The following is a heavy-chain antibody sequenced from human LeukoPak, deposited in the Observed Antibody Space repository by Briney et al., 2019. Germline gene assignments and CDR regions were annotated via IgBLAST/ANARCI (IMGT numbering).Heavy chain of an antibody. CDR1: GFTFSSYA. J-gene: IGHJ4*02. CDR3: ARRAGAYSHPYDY. V-gene: IGHV3-30*14. D-gene: IGHD4/OR15-4a*01. CDR2: ISYDGSNK. Sequence: GGSLRLSCAASGFTFSSYAIHWVRQAPGKGLEWVAVISYDGSNKYYADSVKGRFTISRDNSKNTLYLQMNSLRAEDAAVYYCARRAGAYSHPYDYWGQGTLVTVSS.